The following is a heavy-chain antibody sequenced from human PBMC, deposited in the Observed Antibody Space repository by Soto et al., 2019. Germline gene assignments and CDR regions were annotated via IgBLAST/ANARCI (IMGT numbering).Heavy chain of an antibody. CDR3: ASSIAARPYYYYGMDV. V-gene: IGHV1-69*06. CDR1: GGTFSSYA. D-gene: IGHD6-6*01. CDR2: IIPIFGTA. Sequence: ASVKVSCKASGGTFSSYAISWVRQAPGQGLEWMGGIIPIFGTANYAQKFRGRVTITADKSTSTAYMELSSLRSEDTAVYYCASSIAARPYYYYGMDVWGQGTTVTVSS. J-gene: IGHJ6*02.